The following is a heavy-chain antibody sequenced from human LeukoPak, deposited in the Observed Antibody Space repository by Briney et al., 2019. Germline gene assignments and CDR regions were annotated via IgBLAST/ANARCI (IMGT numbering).Heavy chain of an antibody. CDR1: GYTFTGYY. CDR3: ARDRGGSYTYYYYYYMDV. J-gene: IGHJ6*03. Sequence: ASVKVSCKASGYTFTGYYMHWVRQAPGQGLEWMGWINPNSGGTNYVQKFQGRVTMTRDTSISTAYMELSRLRSDDTAVYYCARDRGGSYTYYYYYYMDVWGKGTTVTVSS. V-gene: IGHV1-2*02. CDR2: INPNSGGT. D-gene: IGHD1-26*01.